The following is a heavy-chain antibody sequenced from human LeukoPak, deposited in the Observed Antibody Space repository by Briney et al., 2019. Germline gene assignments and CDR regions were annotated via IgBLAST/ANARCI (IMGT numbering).Heavy chain of an antibody. J-gene: IGHJ6*03. CDR3: ARGDYYDSSGYYRYYYYYMDV. Sequence: PSETLSLTCTVSGGSISSYYWSWIRQPAGKGLEWIGRIYTSGSTNYNPSLKSRVTMSVDTSKNQFSLKLSSVTAADTAVYYCARGDYYDSSGYYRYYYYYMDVWGKGTTVTVSS. D-gene: IGHD3-22*01. V-gene: IGHV4-4*07. CDR1: GGSISSYY. CDR2: IYTSGST.